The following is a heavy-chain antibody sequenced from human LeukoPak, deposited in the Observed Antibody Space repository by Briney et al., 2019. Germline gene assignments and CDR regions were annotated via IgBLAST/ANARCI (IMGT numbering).Heavy chain of an antibody. D-gene: IGHD2-15*01. CDR1: GYSFTNYW. CDR3: ARSQGYCSGGSCLQGDWFDP. CDR2: IYPGDSDA. V-gene: IGHV5-51*01. Sequence: GESLKISCKGSGYSFTNYWIGWVRQMPGKGLKWMGIIYPGDSDARYSPSFQGQVTISADKSISTAYLQWNSLKASDTAMYYCARSQGYCSGGSCLQGDWFDPWGQGTLVTVSS. J-gene: IGHJ5*02.